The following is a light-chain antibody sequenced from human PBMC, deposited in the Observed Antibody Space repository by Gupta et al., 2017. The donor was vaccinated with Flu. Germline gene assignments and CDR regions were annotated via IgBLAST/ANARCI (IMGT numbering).Light chain of an antibody. CDR1: SSDRGDNE. Sequence: SSDRGDNEVHWYQQSPGRAPLFIIDSKRIRRSGIPERVSASRSGTSATLTIRPVKAGDEADYYCQPSERRITGVVFGGGTKLTVL. V-gene: IGLV1-40*01. J-gene: IGLJ2*01. CDR2: SKR. CDR3: QPSERRITGVV.